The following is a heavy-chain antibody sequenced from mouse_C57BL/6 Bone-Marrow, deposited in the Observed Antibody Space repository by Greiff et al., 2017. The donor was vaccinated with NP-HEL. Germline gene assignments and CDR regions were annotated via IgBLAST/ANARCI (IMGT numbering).Heavy chain of an antibody. V-gene: IGHV3-6*01. Sequence: EVQLQESGPGLVKPSQSLSLTCSVTGYSITSGYYWNWIRQFPGNKLEWMGYISYDGSNNYIPSLKNRISITRDTSKNQFFLKLNSVTTEDTATYYCARDRIYYYGHWYFDVWGTGTTVTVSS. CDR3: ARDRIYYYGHWYFDV. CDR1: GYSITSGYY. D-gene: IGHD1-1*01. J-gene: IGHJ1*03. CDR2: ISYDGSN.